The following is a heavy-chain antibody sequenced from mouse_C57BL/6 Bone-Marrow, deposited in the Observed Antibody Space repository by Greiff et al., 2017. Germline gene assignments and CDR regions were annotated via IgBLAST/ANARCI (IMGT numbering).Heavy chain of an antibody. V-gene: IGHV14-4*01. CDR2: IDPENGDT. Sequence: VQLQQSGAELVRPGASVKLSCTASGFNIKDDYMHWVKQSPEQGLEWIGWIDPENGDTAYASQFQGTDTITEDTSSNTAYLQLSSLTSEDTAVYYCTKATTVVATFDYWGQGTTLTVSS. CDR1: GFNIKDDY. D-gene: IGHD1-1*01. J-gene: IGHJ2*01. CDR3: TKATTVVATFDY.